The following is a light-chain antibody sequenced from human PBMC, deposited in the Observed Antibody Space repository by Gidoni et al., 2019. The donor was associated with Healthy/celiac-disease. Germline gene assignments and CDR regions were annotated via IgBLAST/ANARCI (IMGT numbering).Light chain of an antibody. CDR1: SLRSYY. CDR2: GKN. J-gene: IGLJ2*01. Sequence: SSELTQDPAVSVALGKTVRITCQGDSLRSYYASWYQQKPGQDPVLVIHGKNNRPSGIPDRFSGSSSGNTASLTITGAQAEDEADYYCNSRDSSGNHLGVFGGGTKLTVL. V-gene: IGLV3-19*01. CDR3: NSRDSSGNHLGV.